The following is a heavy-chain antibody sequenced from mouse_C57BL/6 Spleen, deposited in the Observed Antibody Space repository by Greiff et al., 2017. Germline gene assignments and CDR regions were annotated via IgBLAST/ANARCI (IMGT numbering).Heavy chain of an antibody. V-gene: IGHV1-82*01. CDR2: IYPGDGDT. J-gene: IGHJ3*02. CDR1: VYAFSSSW. CDR3: AIITTEDYGC. D-gene: IGHD1-1*01. Sequence: QVQLQQSGPELVKPGASVKISCTASVYAFSSSWMNWVKQRPGKGLEWIGRIYPGDGDTNYNGKFKGKATLTADKSSSTAYMQLSSLTSEDSAVYFCAIITTEDYGCWGQGTLVTVST.